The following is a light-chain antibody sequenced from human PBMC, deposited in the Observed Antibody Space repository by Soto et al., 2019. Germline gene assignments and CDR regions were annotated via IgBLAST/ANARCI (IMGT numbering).Light chain of an antibody. Sequence: QSVLTQPASVSGSPGQSITISCTGTSSDVGGYKYVSWYQQHPGKVPKLMIYEVSNRPSGVSNRFSGSKSGTSASLAITGLLPEDEADYYCQSYDTFLSAVVFGGGTKVTVL. J-gene: IGLJ2*01. CDR1: SSDVGGYKY. CDR3: QSYDTFLSAVV. CDR2: EVS. V-gene: IGLV2-14*01.